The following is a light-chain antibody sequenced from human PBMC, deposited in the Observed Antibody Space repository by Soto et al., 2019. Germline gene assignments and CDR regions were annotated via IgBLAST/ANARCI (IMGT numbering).Light chain of an antibody. J-gene: IGKJ2*01. CDR1: QSVSSSY. CDR2: GAS. CDR3: QQYGSSPPYT. Sequence: EIVLTQSPGTLSLSPGERATLSCRASQSVSSSYVAWYQQKPGQAPRPLIYGASSRATGIPDRFSGSGSGTDFTLTISRLEPEDFAVYYGQQYGSSPPYTFGQGTKLEIK. V-gene: IGKV3-20*01.